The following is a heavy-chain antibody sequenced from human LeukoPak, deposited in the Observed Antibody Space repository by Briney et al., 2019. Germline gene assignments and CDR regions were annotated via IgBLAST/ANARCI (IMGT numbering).Heavy chain of an antibody. CDR3: ATPAYRDRGGFEY. CDR2: ISGTTGNT. D-gene: IGHD1-26*01. J-gene: IGHJ4*02. CDR1: GFTFSSYA. Sequence: SGGSLRLSCAASGFTFSSYAMFWVRQAPGQGLAWVSAISGTTGNTYYADSVKGRFTISRDNSKNTVYLQMNSLRVEDTAVYYCATPAYRDRGGFEYWGQGTLVTVSS. V-gene: IGHV3-23*01.